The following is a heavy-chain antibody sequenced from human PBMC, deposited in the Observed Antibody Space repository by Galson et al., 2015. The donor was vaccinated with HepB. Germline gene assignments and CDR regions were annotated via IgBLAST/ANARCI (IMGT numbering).Heavy chain of an antibody. D-gene: IGHD6-19*01. CDR1: TFIFSTYS. J-gene: IGHJ4*02. CDR2: ISSSSTTI. CDR3: IRLGDLSGYSSG. V-gene: IGHV3-48*04. Sequence: SLRLSCAASTFIFSTYSMNWVRRAPGKGLEWVSYISSSSTTIYYADSVKGRFTISRDDSKNTSYLLMKSLKTEDTAVYYCIRLGDLSGYSSGWGQGTLVTVSS.